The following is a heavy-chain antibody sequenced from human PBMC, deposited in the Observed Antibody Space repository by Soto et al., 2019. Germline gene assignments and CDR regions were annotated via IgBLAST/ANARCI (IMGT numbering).Heavy chain of an antibody. CDR3: AKELGGYSYGYELDH. V-gene: IGHV3-9*01. J-gene: IGHJ4*02. D-gene: IGHD5-18*01. CDR2: ISWNSGTI. Sequence: GGSLRLSCAASGFTFDIYAMHWVRQAPGKGLEWVSSISWNSGTIGYADSVKGRFTISRGNAKNSLYLQMDSLRTEDTAFYYCAKELGGYSYGYELDHWGQGTLVTVS. CDR1: GFTFDIYA.